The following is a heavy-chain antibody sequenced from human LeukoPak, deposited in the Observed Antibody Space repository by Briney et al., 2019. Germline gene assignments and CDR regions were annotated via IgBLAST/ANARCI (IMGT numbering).Heavy chain of an antibody. J-gene: IGHJ5*02. D-gene: IGHD1-26*01. CDR2: ISGSGGST. CDR1: GLTFSSYA. CDR3: ARNGGSNWGNWFDP. V-gene: IGHV3-23*01. Sequence: GGSLRLSCAASGLTFSSYAMSWVRQAPGKGPEWVSSISGSGGSTYYADSVKGRFTISRDNSKNTLYLQMNSLRAADTAVYYCARNGGSNWGNWFDPWGQGTLVTVSS.